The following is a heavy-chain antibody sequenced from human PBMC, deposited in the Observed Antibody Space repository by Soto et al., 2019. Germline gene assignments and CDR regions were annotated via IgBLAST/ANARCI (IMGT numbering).Heavy chain of an antibody. CDR2: FDPEDGET. CDR1: GYTLTELS. V-gene: IGHV1-24*01. J-gene: IGHJ6*03. Sequence: ASVKVSCKVSGYTLTELSMHWVRQAPGKGLEWMGGFDPEDGETIYAQKFQGRVTMTEDTSTGTAYMELSSLRSEDTAVYCCAVNPVVVPAAPDRIYYYYYMDVWGKGTTVTVSS. CDR3: AVNPVVVPAAPDRIYYYYYMDV. D-gene: IGHD2-2*01.